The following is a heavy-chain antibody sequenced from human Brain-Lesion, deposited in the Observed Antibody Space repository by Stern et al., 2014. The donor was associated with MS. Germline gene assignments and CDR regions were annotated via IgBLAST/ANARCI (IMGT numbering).Heavy chain of an antibody. CDR1: GFPFSNYW. V-gene: IGHV3-74*01. CDR3: ARGERWFDS. CDR2: VNNGGRRT. Sequence: VQLVESGGGLVQPGGSLRLSCAASGFPFSNYWMHWVRQAPGKALVWVSRVNNGGRRTSYADSVKGRFTMSRDNAKNTLYLQMNSLRVEDTAIYYCARGERWFDSWGQGTLVTVSS. J-gene: IGHJ5*01.